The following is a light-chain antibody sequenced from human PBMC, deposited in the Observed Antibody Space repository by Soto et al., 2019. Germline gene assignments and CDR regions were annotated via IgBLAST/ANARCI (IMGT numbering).Light chain of an antibody. Sequence: QSALTQPPSASGSPGQSVTISCTGTSSDVGGYDYVSWYQQHPGKAPKLMIYEVTIRPSGVSDRFSGSKSGNTASLTVSGLPAEDEPDYYCSSYTGGNPSYVFGTGTKVTVL. J-gene: IGLJ1*01. CDR3: SSYTGGNPSYV. V-gene: IGLV2-8*01. CDR1: SSDVGGYDY. CDR2: EVT.